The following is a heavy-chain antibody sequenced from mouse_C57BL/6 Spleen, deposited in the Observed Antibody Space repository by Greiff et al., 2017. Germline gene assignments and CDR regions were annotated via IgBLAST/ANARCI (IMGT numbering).Heavy chain of an antibody. CDR2: IDPSDSYT. D-gene: IGHD3-2*02. V-gene: IGHV1-50*01. CDR3: ARGGAQASFDY. J-gene: IGHJ2*01. Sequence: QVQLQQPGAELVKPGASVKLSCKASGYTFTSYWMQWVKQRPGQGLEWIGEIDPSDSYTNYNQKFKGKATLTVDTSSSTAYMQLSSLTSEDSAVYYCARGGAQASFDYWGQGTTRTVSS. CDR1: GYTFTSYW.